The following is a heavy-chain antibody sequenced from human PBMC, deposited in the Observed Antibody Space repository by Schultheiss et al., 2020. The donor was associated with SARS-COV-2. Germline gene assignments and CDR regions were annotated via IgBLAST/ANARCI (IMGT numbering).Heavy chain of an antibody. V-gene: IGHV1-18*01. J-gene: IGHJ6*02. CDR3: ARGIAAAGGVWYYYYGMDV. D-gene: IGHD6-13*01. CDR2: ISAYNGNT. CDR1: GYTFTSYG. Sequence: ASVKVSCKASGYTFTSYGISWVRQAPGQGLEWMGWISAYNGNTNYAQKLQGRVTMTTDTSTSTAYMELRSLRSDDTAVYYCARGIAAAGGVWYYYYGMDVWGQGTTVTVSS.